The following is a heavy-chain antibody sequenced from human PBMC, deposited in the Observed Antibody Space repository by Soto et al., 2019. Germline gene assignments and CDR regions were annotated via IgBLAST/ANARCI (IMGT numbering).Heavy chain of an antibody. CDR2: INGINNTI. J-gene: IGHJ4*02. D-gene: IGHD3-10*01. V-gene: IGHV3-48*01. Sequence: GGSLRLSCAASGFTFSSYSMNWVRQAPGKGLEWVSYINGINNTIYYADSVRGRFTISRDNAKKSLYLQMNSLRAEDTAVYYCARGFLFDYWGQGTLVTVSS. CDR3: ARGFLFDY. CDR1: GFTFSSYS.